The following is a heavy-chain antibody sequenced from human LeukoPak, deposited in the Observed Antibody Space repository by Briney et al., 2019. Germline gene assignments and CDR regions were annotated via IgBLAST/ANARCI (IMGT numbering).Heavy chain of an antibody. CDR1: GVTLSNYA. Sequence: GGSLRLSCVASGVTLSNYAMSWARQAPGKGLEWVSGISSSGSGGNTYYADSVKGRFTISRDSSRNTLFLHMNTLGAEDTAIYYCAKDRTVEASYWYFDLWGRGTLVTVSS. CDR3: AKDRTVEASYWYFDL. V-gene: IGHV3-23*01. D-gene: IGHD4-23*01. CDR2: ISSSGSGGNT. J-gene: IGHJ2*01.